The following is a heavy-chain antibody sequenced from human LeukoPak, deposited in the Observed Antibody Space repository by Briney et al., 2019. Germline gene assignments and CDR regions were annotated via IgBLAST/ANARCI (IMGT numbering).Heavy chain of an antibody. CDR1: GFTFSSYS. CDR2: ISYDGSNK. CDR3: ARADSSGWYTFLY. J-gene: IGHJ4*02. Sequence: GGSLRLSCAASGFTFSSYSIHWDRQAPGKGLEWVAVISYDGSNKYYADSVKGRFTISRDNSKNTLYLQMNSLRTEDTAVYYCARADSSGWYTFLYWGQGTLVIVSS. V-gene: IGHV3-30-3*01. D-gene: IGHD6-19*01.